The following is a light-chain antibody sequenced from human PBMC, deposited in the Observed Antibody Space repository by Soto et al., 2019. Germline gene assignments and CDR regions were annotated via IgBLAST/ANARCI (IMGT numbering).Light chain of an antibody. CDR1: QSVGKY. CDR3: QQRNNWPSIT. Sequence: IVMTHSPATLSLSPWERATLSCRASQSVGKYLVWYQQKPGQAPRLLIYDASNRATGIPARFSGSGSGTDFTLTISSLEPEDFAVYYCQQRNNWPSITFGPGTKVDIK. CDR2: DAS. J-gene: IGKJ3*01. V-gene: IGKV3-11*01.